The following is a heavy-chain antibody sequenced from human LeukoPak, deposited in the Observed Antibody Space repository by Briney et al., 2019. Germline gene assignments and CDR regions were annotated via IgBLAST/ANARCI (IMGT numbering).Heavy chain of an antibody. CDR2: LYYGGST. CDR1: GGSISSYY. D-gene: IGHD3-22*01. V-gene: IGHV4-59*01. CDR3: ASRGTYYPYWYFDL. J-gene: IGHJ2*01. Sequence: SETLSLTCTVSGGSISSYYWSWIRQPPGKGLEWIGYLYYGGSTIYNPSLKSRVTISINTSKNQFSLRLSSVTAADTAVYYCASRGTYYPYWYFDLWGRGTLVTVSS.